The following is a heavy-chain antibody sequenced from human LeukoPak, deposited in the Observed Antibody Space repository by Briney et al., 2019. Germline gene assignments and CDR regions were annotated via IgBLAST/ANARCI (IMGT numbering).Heavy chain of an antibody. V-gene: IGHV1-18*01. CDR1: GYTFTSYG. D-gene: IGHD1-26*01. CDR3: ARSPKYSGSPADFDY. Sequence: ASVKVSCKASGYTFTSYGISWVRQAPGQGLEWMGWISAYNSNTNYAQKLQGRVTMTTDTSTSTAYMELRSLRAEDTAVYYCARSPKYSGSPADFDYWGQGTLVTVSS. CDR2: ISAYNSNT. J-gene: IGHJ4*02.